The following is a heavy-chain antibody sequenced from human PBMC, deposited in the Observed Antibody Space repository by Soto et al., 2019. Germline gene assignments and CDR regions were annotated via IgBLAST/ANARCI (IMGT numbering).Heavy chain of an antibody. J-gene: IGHJ4*02. V-gene: IGHV3-30*02. CDR3: VYPGASGSEFVY. CDR2: IWHDGSNK. Sequence: GGSLRLSCAASGFTFSSYGMHWVRQAPGKGLEWVAVIWHDGSNKYYADSVKGRFTISRDNSKNTLYLQVDSLRAEDTAVYYCVYPGASGSEFVYWGQGTLVTVSS. D-gene: IGHD2-15*01. CDR1: GFTFSSYG.